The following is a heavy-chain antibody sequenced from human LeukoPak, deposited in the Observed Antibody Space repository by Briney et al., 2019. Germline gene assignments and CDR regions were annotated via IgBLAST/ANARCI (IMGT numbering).Heavy chain of an antibody. Sequence: PSETLSLTCTVSGGSISSSSYYWGWIRQPPGKGLEWIGSIYYSGSTNYNPSLKSRVTISVDTSKNQFSLKLSSVTAADTAVYYCARGPTTVTTEYFDYWDQGTLVTVSS. CDR3: ARGPTTVTTEYFDY. CDR2: IYYSGST. CDR1: GGSISSSSYY. J-gene: IGHJ4*02. V-gene: IGHV4-39*07. D-gene: IGHD4-17*01.